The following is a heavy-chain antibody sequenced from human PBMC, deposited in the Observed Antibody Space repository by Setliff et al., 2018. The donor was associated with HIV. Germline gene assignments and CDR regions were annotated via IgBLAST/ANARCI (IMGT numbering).Heavy chain of an antibody. CDR1: GFTFRSYW. CDR2: ITADGSNT. Sequence: PGGSLRLSCAASGFTFRSYWVHWVRQAPGKGLVWVSYITADGSNTKYTDSVKGRFTITRDNAKNTVFLQMNSLRVEDTAVYYCARDGGFSTPYDYWGQGALVTVSS. CDR3: ARDGGFSTPYDY. D-gene: IGHD2-15*01. V-gene: IGHV3-74*01. J-gene: IGHJ4*02.